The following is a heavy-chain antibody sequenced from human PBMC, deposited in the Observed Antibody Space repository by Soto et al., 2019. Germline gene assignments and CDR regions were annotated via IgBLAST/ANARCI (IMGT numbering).Heavy chain of an antibody. Sequence: ASVKVSCKVSGYTLTELSMHWVRQAPGKGLEWMGGFDPEDGDTIYAQKFQGRVTMTKDTSTSTAYMELSSLRSDDTAVYYCARDLIAGLNFDAFDIWGQRTMVTVSS. V-gene: IGHV1-24*01. CDR2: FDPEDGDT. J-gene: IGHJ3*02. D-gene: IGHD2-15*01. CDR1: GYTLTELS. CDR3: ARDLIAGLNFDAFDI.